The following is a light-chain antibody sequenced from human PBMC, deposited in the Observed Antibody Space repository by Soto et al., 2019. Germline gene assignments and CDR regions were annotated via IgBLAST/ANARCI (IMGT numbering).Light chain of an antibody. V-gene: IGKV3-15*01. CDR2: GAS. Sequence: EIVVTQSPATLSVYQGERATLSCRAGQNIHTNLAWYQQKPGQAPKLLFYGASTGATGLPARFRGSGSGTEVSPTTISRLEHDDVAYYYCQQYNRSRTFGQGTIVDIK. J-gene: IGKJ1*01. CDR3: QQYNRSRT. CDR1: QNIHTN.